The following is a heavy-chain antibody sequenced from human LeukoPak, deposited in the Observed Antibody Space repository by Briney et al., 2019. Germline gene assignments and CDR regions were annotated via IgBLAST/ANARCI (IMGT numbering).Heavy chain of an antibody. V-gene: IGHV1-69*13. Sequence: SVKVSCKASGGTFSSYAISWVRQAPGQGLEWMGGIIPIFGTANYAQKFQGRVAITADESTSTAYMELSSLRSEDTAVYYCARARADGYYDSSGFGYWGQGTLVTVSS. CDR2: IIPIFGTA. CDR1: GGTFSSYA. J-gene: IGHJ4*02. D-gene: IGHD3-22*01. CDR3: ARARADGYYDSSGFGY.